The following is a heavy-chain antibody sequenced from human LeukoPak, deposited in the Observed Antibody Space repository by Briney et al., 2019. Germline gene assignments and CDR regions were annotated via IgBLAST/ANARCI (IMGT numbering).Heavy chain of an antibody. CDR1: GFTFSSYA. D-gene: IGHD6-19*01. J-gene: IGHJ4*02. CDR3: AKAQYSSGWYWGDFDY. V-gene: IGHV3-23*01. Sequence: GGSLRLSCAASGFTFSSYAMSWVRQAPGKGLEWVSAISGSGGSTYYADSVKGRFTISRDNSKNTLYLQMNSLRAEDTAVYYCAKAQYSSGWYWGDFDYWGQRTLVTVSS. CDR2: ISGSGGST.